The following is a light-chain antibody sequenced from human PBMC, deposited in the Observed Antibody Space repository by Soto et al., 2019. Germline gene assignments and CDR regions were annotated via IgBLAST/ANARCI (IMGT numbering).Light chain of an antibody. CDR3: QQSYSTPAIT. Sequence: DIQMTQSPSPLSASVGDRVTITCRASQSISSYLNWYQQKPGKAPKLLIYAASSLQSGVPSRFSGSGSGTDFTLTISSLQPEDFATYYCQQSYSTPAITFGQGTRLEI. V-gene: IGKV1-39*01. CDR2: AAS. J-gene: IGKJ5*01. CDR1: QSISSY.